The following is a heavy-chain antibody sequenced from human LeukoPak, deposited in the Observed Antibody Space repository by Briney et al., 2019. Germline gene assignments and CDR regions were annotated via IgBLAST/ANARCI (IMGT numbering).Heavy chain of an antibody. CDR3: ARHGSGSYFIEN. V-gene: IGHV3-48*04. J-gene: IGHJ4*02. Sequence: PGGSLRLSCAASGFTFNIYGMNWVRQAPGKGPEWVSYISHDSDTIYYRDSVRGRFTMSRDNARKTLFLQMNSLRAEDTAVYYCARHGSGSYFIENWGQGTLVTVSS. CDR2: ISHDSDTI. CDR1: GFTFNIYG. D-gene: IGHD3-10*01.